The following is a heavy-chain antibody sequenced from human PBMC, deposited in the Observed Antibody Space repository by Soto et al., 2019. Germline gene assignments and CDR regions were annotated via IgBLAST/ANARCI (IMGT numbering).Heavy chain of an antibody. CDR3: ARAGGLGAVAVDY. CDR2: IYHSGST. CDR1: DGSISDSD. D-gene: IGHD6-19*01. V-gene: IGHV4-59*12. J-gene: IGHJ4*02. Sequence: SGTPSLTCTIPDGSISDSDWTWIRQPPGKGLEYIGFIYHSGSTYHNPSLKSRVTISVDTSRSQFSLKLSSVTAADTAVYYCARAGGLGAVAVDYWGQGTLVTVSS.